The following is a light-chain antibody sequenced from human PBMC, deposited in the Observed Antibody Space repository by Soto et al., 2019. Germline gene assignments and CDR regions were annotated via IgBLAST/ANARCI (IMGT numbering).Light chain of an antibody. Sequence: EILLTQSPGTLSLSPGESGTLSCRAGQALSSSSLAWYQQKPGQAPRLLIYGASTRASGIPDRFSGGGSGTDFTLTISRLEPEDFATYYCQQYNSYSWTFGQGTTVAIK. CDR1: QALSSSS. V-gene: IGKV3-20*01. J-gene: IGKJ1*01. CDR2: GAS. CDR3: QQYNSYSWT.